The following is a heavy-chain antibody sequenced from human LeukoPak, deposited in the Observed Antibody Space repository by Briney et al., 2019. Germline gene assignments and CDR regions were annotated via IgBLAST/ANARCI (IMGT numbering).Heavy chain of an antibody. CDR3: ARRGSGWYPNWFDP. V-gene: IGHV4-30-4*07. CDR2: IYYSGST. J-gene: IGHJ5*02. Sequence: SETLSLTCAVSGGSISSGGYSWSWIRQPPGKGLEWIGYIYYSGSTYYNPSLKSRVTISVDTSKNQFSLKLSSVTAADTAVYYCARRGSGWYPNWFDPWGQGTLVTVSS. CDR1: GGSISSGGYS. D-gene: IGHD6-19*01.